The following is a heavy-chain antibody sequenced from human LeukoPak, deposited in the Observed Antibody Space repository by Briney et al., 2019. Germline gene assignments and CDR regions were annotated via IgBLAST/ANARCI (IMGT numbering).Heavy chain of an antibody. CDR3: ARDYYDSSGSDAFDI. CDR1: GGSISSGGYY. CDR2: IYYSGST. J-gene: IGHJ3*02. D-gene: IGHD3-22*01. Sequence: SQTLSLTCTVSGGSISSGGYYWSWTRQHPGKGLEWIGYIYYSGSTYYNPSLKSRVTISVDTSKNQFSLKLSSVTAADTAVYYCARDYYDSSGSDAFDIWGQGTMVTVSS. V-gene: IGHV4-31*03.